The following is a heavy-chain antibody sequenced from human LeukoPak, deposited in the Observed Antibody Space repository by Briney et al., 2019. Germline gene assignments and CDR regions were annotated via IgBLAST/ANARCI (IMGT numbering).Heavy chain of an antibody. CDR3: TRKQWVEYYFDS. CDR2: IYATGST. Sequence: SETLYLTCTVSGDSFSNANHYWSWIPPPAGQGLEWSGRIYATGSTNYNPSLKSRVTISADMSKNQFSLKLSSVTAADTAVYYCTRKQWVEYYFDSWGQGTLVTVSS. D-gene: IGHD6-19*01. V-gene: IGHV4-61*02. J-gene: IGHJ4*02. CDR1: GDSFSNANHY.